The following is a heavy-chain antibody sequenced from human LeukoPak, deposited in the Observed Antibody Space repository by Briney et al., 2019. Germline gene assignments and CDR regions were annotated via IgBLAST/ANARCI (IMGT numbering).Heavy chain of an antibody. V-gene: IGHV3-64D*09. CDR3: AKGGGSGWPYFDY. CDR2: ISSDGGNT. D-gene: IGHD6-19*01. J-gene: IGHJ4*02. Sequence: GGSLRLPCSASGITFSYSTMHWVRQAPGKGLEYVSGISSDGGNTYYADSVKGRFTISRDNSKNTLYLQMSSLRPVDTAIYYCAKGGGSGWPYFDYWGQGTLLTVSS. CDR1: GITFSYST.